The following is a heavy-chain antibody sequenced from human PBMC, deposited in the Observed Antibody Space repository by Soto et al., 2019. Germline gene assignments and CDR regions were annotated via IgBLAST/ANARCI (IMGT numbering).Heavy chain of an antibody. CDR2: IDWDDDK. CDR3: ARLLSGAVAGDYYYYGMDV. J-gene: IGHJ6*02. D-gene: IGHD6-19*01. CDR1: GFSLSTSGMC. Sequence: SGPTLVNPTQTLTLTCTFSGFSLSTSGMCVSWIRQPPGKALEWLALIDWDDDKYYSTSLKTRLTISKDTSKNQVVLTMTNMDPVDTAPYYRARLLSGAVAGDYYYYGMDVWGHGTTVTV. V-gene: IGHV2-70*01.